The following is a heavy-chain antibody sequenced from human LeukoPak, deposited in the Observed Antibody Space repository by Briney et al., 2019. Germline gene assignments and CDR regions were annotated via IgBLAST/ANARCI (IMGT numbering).Heavy chain of an antibody. V-gene: IGHV3-15*01. CDR1: GLTFTDYG. Sequence: NSGGSLRLSCAASGLTFTDYGMNWVRQAPGKGLEWVGRIKTKTDGETTDYAAPVKGRFTISRDDSKNTLYLQMNSLKTEDTAVYYCTTELWFDPWGQGTLVTVSS. J-gene: IGHJ5*02. CDR2: IKTKTDGETT. CDR3: TTELWFDP.